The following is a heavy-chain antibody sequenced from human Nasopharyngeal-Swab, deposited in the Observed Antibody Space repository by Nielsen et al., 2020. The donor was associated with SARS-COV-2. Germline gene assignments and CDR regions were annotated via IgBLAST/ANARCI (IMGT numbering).Heavy chain of an antibody. CDR3: ARGALGYCSSTSCITAFDY. D-gene: IGHD2-2*01. V-gene: IGHV1-18*04. J-gene: IGHJ4*02. Sequence: ASVKVSCKASGYTFTSYGISWVRQAPGQGLEWMGWISADNGNTKYAQKLQGRVTMTTDTSTSTAHMEPRSLRFDDTAVYYCARGALGYCSSTSCITAFDYWGQGSLVTVSS. CDR1: GYTFTSYG. CDR2: ISADNGNT.